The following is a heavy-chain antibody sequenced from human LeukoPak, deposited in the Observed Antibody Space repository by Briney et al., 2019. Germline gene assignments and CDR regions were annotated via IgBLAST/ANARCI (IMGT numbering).Heavy chain of an antibody. D-gene: IGHD4-17*01. CDR2: ISYDGSNK. CDR1: GFTSSSYA. Sequence: SGGSLRLSCAASGFTSSSYARHWVRQAPGKGLGWVAVISYDGSNKYYADSVKGRFTISRDNSKNTLYLQMNSLRAENTAVYYCASWNDYGDYNWFDPWGQGTLVTVSS. CDR3: ASWNDYGDYNWFDP. J-gene: IGHJ5*02. V-gene: IGHV3-30-3*01.